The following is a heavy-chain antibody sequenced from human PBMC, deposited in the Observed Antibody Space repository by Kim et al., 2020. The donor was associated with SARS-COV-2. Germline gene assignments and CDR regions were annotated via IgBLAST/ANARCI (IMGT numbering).Heavy chain of an antibody. D-gene: IGHD3-16*02. Sequence: GGSLRLSCAASGFIFSDSYMSWIRQAPGKGLEWVSYISSSSYTNYADSVKGRFTISRDNAKNSLYLQMNSLRAEDTAVYYCAIVGYDYVWGSYRDYSYYYGMDVWGQGPTVTVSS. CDR2: ISSSSYT. J-gene: IGHJ6*02. CDR1: GFIFSDSY. V-gene: IGHV3-11*05. CDR3: AIVGYDYVWGSYRDYSYYYGMDV.